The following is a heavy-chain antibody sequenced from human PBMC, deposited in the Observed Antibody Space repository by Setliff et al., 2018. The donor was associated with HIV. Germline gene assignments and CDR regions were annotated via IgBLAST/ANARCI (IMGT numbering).Heavy chain of an antibody. J-gene: IGHJ3*02. CDR3: ARQITSVTTEKLVVNDAFDI. V-gene: IGHV4-59*01. CDR1: NDSITYYY. Sequence: PSETLSLTCSVSNDSITYYYWNWIRQPPGKGLEWIGNIFDSENTNYNPSLKSRVTMSVDTPKNQFSLKLSSVTAADTAVYYCARQITSVTTEKLVVNDAFDIWGQGIMVTVSS. CDR2: IFDSENT. D-gene: IGHD3-22*01.